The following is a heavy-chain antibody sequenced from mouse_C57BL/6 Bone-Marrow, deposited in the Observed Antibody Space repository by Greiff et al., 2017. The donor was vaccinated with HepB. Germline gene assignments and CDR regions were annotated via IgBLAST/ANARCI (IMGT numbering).Heavy chain of an antibody. V-gene: IGHV1-64*01. J-gene: IGHJ3*01. CDR1: GYTFTSYW. D-gene: IGHD1-1*01. Sequence: QVKLQQPGAELVKPGASVKLSCKASGYTFTSYWMHWVQQRPGQGLEWIGMIHPNSGSTNYNEKFKSKATLTVDKSSSTAYMQLSSLTSADSAVYYCARWSLITTVVAPFANWGQGTLVTVSA. CDR3: ARWSLITTVVAPFAN. CDR2: IHPNSGST.